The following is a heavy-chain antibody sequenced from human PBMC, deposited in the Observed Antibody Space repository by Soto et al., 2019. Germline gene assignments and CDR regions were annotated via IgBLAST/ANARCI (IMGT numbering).Heavy chain of an antibody. Sequence: QVQLVQSGAEVKKPGSSVKVSCKASGGTFSSYTISWVRQAPGQGLEWMGRIIPILGIANYAQKCQGRVTITADKSTSTAYMELSSLRSEDTAVYYCASAPHVGYCSGGSCSFDYWGQGTLVTVSS. CDR3: ASAPHVGYCSGGSCSFDY. CDR2: IIPILGIA. D-gene: IGHD2-15*01. J-gene: IGHJ4*02. CDR1: GGTFSSYT. V-gene: IGHV1-69*02.